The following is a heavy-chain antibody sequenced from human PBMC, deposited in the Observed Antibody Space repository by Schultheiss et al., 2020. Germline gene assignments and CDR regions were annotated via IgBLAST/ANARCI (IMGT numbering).Heavy chain of an antibody. CDR1: GGSISSSSYY. CDR2: IYYSGST. CDR3: AREQELWFGELFLDY. D-gene: IGHD3-10*01. J-gene: IGHJ4*02. Sequence: SETLSLTCTVSGGSISSSSYYWGWIRQPPGKGLEWIGSIYYSGSTYYNPSLKSRVTISVDTSKNQFSLKLSSVTAADTAVYYCAREQELWFGELFLDYWGQGTLVTVSS. V-gene: IGHV4-39*02.